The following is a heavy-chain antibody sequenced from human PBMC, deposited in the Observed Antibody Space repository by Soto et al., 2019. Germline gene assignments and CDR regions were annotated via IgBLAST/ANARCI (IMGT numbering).Heavy chain of an antibody. CDR1: GFTFSSYG. J-gene: IGHJ4*02. CDR3: AKILQWDLDY. CDR2: ISFDGSNP. Sequence: GGSLRLSCAVSGFTFSSYGMHWVRQAPGKGLEWVAVISFDGSNPYYADPVKGRFTISRDNSKNTVYLQMDSLRAEDTAVYYCAKILQWDLDYWGQGILVTVTS. D-gene: IGHD1-26*01. V-gene: IGHV3-30*18.